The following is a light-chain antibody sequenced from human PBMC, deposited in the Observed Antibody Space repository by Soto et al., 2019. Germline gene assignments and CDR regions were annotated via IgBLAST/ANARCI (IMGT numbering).Light chain of an antibody. Sequence: DIQMTQSPSTLSTSVGDRATITCRATQNIDRWLAWYQQKPGKAPKLLVYEASSLEGGVPSRFSGSGSGTEFTLTISSLQSEDFAVYYCQLYNSWPPALTFGGGTKVDIK. CDR2: EAS. V-gene: IGKV1-5*01. CDR1: QNIDRW. CDR3: QLYNSWPPALT. J-gene: IGKJ4*01.